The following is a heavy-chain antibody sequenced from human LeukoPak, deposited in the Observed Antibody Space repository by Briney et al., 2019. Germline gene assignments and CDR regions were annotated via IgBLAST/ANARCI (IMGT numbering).Heavy chain of an antibody. CDR1: GFTVSSNY. CDR2: IYSGGST. V-gene: IGHV3-53*01. J-gene: IGHJ4*02. Sequence: GGSLRLSCAASGFTVSSNYMSWVRQAPGKGLEWVSVIYSGGSTYYADSVKGRFTISRDQSKNTLYLQINSLRAGDTAVYYCARAIAAAGTALYNWGQGTLLTVSS. CDR3: ARAIAAAGTALYN. D-gene: IGHD6-13*01.